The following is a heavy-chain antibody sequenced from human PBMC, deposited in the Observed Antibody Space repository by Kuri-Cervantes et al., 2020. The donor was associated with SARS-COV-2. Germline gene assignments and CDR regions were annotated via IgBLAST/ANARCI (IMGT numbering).Heavy chain of an antibody. CDR1: GFTFSSYW. CDR3: ARGSTYYDFWSGYYTGEYSQH. CDR2: IKQDGSEK. J-gene: IGHJ1*01. Sequence: GGSLRLSCAASGFTFSSYWMNWVRQAPGKGPEWVANIKQDGSEKYYVDSVKGRFTISRDNAKNSLYLQMNSLRAEDTAVYYCARGSTYYDFWSGYYTGEYSQHWGQGTLVTVSS. V-gene: IGHV3-7*01. D-gene: IGHD3-3*01.